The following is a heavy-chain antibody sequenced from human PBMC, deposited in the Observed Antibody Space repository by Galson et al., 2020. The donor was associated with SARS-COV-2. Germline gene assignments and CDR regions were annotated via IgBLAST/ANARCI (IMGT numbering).Heavy chain of an antibody. CDR2: ISSTSVII. D-gene: IGHD1-26*01. CDR3: VRQRGATTRDYYNYGMDV. Sequence: GESLKISCAASGFTFSSYEMNWVRQAPGKGLEWISYISSTSVIIYYADSVKGRFTISRDNAKNSLYLQMSSLRVEDTAVYYCVRQRGATTRDYYNYGMDVWAQGTTVSVSS. J-gene: IGHJ6*02. CDR1: GFTFSSYE. V-gene: IGHV3-48*03.